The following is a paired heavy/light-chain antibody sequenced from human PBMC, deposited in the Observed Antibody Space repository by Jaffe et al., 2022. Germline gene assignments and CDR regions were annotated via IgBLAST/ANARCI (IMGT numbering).Light chain of an antibody. J-gene: IGKJ2*01. Sequence: EIVLTQSPATLSLSPGERATLSCRASQSFSSYLAWYQQKPGQAPRLLIYDASNRATGIPARFSGTGSGTDFTLTISSLEPEDSAVYYCQQRGTFGQGTKLEI. CDR1: QSFSSY. CDR2: DAS. CDR3: QQRGT. V-gene: IGKV3-11*01.
Heavy chain of an antibody. CDR3: VREKAAGGLYNLFDP. D-gene: IGHD6-13*01. J-gene: IGHJ5*02. Sequence: QVQLQESGPGLVKPSETLSLTCTVSGYSIRSDYYWAWIRQPPGMGLEWIAGIYHSGTAYYSPSLEGRVTISVDTSKNQFSLKLTSVTAADTALYYCVREKAAGGLYNLFDPWGQGILVTVSS. CDR2: IYHSGTA. V-gene: IGHV4-38-2*02. CDR1: GYSIRSDYY.